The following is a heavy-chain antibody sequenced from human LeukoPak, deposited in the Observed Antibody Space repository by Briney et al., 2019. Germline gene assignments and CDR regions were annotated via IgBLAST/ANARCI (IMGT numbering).Heavy chain of an antibody. J-gene: IGHJ4*02. CDR3: ARGGESSDY. V-gene: IGHV1-69*04. CDR2: IVPILGIA. CDR1: GGTFSSYA. Sequence: SVKVSCKASGGTFSSYAISWVRQAPGQGLEWMGRIVPILGIANYAQKFQGRVTITADKSTSTAYMELSSLRSEDTAVYYCARGGESSDYWGQGTLVTVSS.